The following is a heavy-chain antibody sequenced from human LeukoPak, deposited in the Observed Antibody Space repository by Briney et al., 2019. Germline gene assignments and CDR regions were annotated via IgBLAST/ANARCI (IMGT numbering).Heavy chain of an antibody. V-gene: IGHV3-11*03. Sequence: PGGSLRLSCAASGFTFSDYYMSWIRQAPGKGPEWVSYISSGGSYTNNADSVKGRFTISRDNAKNSLYLQMNSLRAEDTAVYYCASGGYSGYDYFDYWGQGTLVTVSS. D-gene: IGHD5-12*01. J-gene: IGHJ4*02. CDR1: GFTFSDYY. CDR2: ISSGGSYT. CDR3: ASGGYSGYDYFDY.